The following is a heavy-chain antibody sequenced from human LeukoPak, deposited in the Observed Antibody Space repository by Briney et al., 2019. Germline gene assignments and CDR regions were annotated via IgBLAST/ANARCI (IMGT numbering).Heavy chain of an antibody. D-gene: IGHD6-13*01. J-gene: IGHJ3*02. CDR2: ISGSGGST. Sequence: GGSLRLSCAASGFTVPDNYMNWARQAPGKGLEWVSAISGSGGSTYYADSVKGRFTISRDNTKNTLYLQMNSLRAEDTAVYYCAKSGQNSSSWFDAFDIWGQGTMVTVSS. V-gene: IGHV3-23*01. CDR3: AKSGQNSSSWFDAFDI. CDR1: GFTVPDNY.